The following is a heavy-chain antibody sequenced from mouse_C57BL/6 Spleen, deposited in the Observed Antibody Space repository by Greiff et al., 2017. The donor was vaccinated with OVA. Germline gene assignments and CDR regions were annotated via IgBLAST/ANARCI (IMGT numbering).Heavy chain of an antibody. Sequence: QVHVKQSGAELVRPGASVTLSCKASGYTFTDYEMHWVKQTPVHGLEWIGAIDPETGGTAYNQKFKGKAILTADKSSSTAYMELRSLTSEDSAVYYCTKLYGGYFDYWGQGTTLTVSS. CDR1: GYTFTDYE. J-gene: IGHJ2*01. CDR3: TKLYGGYFDY. D-gene: IGHD1-1*01. V-gene: IGHV1-15*01. CDR2: IDPETGGT.